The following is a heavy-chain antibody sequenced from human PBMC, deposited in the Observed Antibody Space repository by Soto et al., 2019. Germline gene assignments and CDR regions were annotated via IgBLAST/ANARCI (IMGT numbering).Heavy chain of an antibody. J-gene: IGHJ4*02. CDR3: ASNGSGWYLDY. Sequence: QVQLVESGGGVVQPGRSLRLSCAASGFTFSSYAMHWVRQAPGKGLEWVAVISYDGSNKYYADSVKGRFTISRDNSKNTLYLQMNSLRAEDTAVYYCASNGSGWYLDYWGQGTLVTVSS. D-gene: IGHD6-19*01. CDR1: GFTFSSYA. CDR2: ISYDGSNK. V-gene: IGHV3-30-3*01.